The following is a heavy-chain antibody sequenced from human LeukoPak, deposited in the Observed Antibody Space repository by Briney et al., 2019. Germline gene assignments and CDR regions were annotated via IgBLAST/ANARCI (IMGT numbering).Heavy chain of an antibody. CDR3: ARDYGDYVLNY. CDR2: ISTTSGNI. D-gene: IGHD4-17*01. J-gene: IGHJ4*02. CDR1: GFTFSSYS. Sequence: PGGSLRLSCAASGFTFSSYSMNWVRQAPGKGLEWVAAISTTSGNIYYADSVKGRFTISRDNAKNSLYLQMNSLRAEDTAVYYCARDYGDYVLNYWGQGTLVTVSS. V-gene: IGHV3-21*01.